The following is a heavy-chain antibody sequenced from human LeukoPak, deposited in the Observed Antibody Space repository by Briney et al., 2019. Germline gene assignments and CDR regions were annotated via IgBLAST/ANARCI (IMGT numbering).Heavy chain of an antibody. CDR3: ARGLCGGDCYDY. CDR2: ISGNSDHI. V-gene: IGHV3-21*01. Sequence: GGSLRLSCAASGFTFSSYHINWVRQAPGKGLEWVSSISGNSDHIYYADSVKGRFTISRDNAENSLYLQMNSLRAEDTAVYYCARGLCGGDCYDYWGQGTLVTVSS. CDR1: GFTFSSYH. D-gene: IGHD2-21*01. J-gene: IGHJ4*02.